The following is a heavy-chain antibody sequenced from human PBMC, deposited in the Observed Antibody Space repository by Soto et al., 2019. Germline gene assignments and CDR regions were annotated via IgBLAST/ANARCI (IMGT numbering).Heavy chain of an antibody. J-gene: IGHJ4*02. CDR1: GYSFTSYW. CDR2: IYPGDSDT. CDR3: ARQGRRYDFWSGYYDY. Sequence: TQRESLKISCKGSGYSFTSYWIGWVRQMPGKGLEWMGIIYPGDSDTRYSLSFQGQVTISADKSISTAYLQWSSLKASDTAMYYCARQGRRYDFWSGYYDYWGQGTLVTVSS. D-gene: IGHD3-3*01. V-gene: IGHV5-51*01.